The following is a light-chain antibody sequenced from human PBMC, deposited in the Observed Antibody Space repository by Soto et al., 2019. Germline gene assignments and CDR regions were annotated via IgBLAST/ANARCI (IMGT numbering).Light chain of an antibody. CDR2: EVS. CDR1: SSDVGGYNS. V-gene: IGLV2-14*01. J-gene: IGLJ1*01. Sequence: QSVLTQPASVSGSPGQSITISCTGTSSDVGGYNSVSWYQQHPGKAPKLMIYEVSNRPSGVSNRFSGSKSGNTASLTISGLQTEDDADYYCTSYTNTIPFQYVFGPGTKVT. CDR3: TSYTNTIPFQYV.